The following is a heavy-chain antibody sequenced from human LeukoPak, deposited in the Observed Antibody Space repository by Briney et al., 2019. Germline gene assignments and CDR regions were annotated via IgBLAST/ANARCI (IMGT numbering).Heavy chain of an antibody. J-gene: IGHJ5*02. CDR3: ARDSWFGANWFDP. Sequence: GGSLRLSCAAPGFTFSSYSMNWVRQAPGKGLEWVSYISSSSSTIYYADSVKGRFTISRDNAKNSLYLQMNSLRAEGTAVFYCARDSWFGANWFDPWGQGTLVTVSS. CDR2: ISSSSSTI. V-gene: IGHV3-48*01. D-gene: IGHD3-10*01. CDR1: GFTFSSYS.